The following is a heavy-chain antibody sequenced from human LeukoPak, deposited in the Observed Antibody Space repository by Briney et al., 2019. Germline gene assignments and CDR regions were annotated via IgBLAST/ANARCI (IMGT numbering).Heavy chain of an antibody. J-gene: IGHJ3*02. CDR1: GGSVSSGYYY. CDR2: IYYSGST. Sequence: PSGTLSLTCTVSGGSVSSGYYYWSWIRQPPGKGLEWIGYIYYSGSTYYNPSLKSRVSISVDTSKNQFSLKLSSVTAADTAVYYCARVAPPTYCSGGSCYSAAFDIWGQGTMVTVSS. V-gene: IGHV4-30-4*01. D-gene: IGHD2-15*01. CDR3: ARVAPPTYCSGGSCYSAAFDI.